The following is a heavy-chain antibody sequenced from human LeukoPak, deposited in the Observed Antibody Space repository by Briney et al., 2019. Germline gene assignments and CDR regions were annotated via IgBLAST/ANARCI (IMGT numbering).Heavy chain of an antibody. D-gene: IGHD3-10*01. V-gene: IGHV4-59*01. Sequence: SETLSLTCNVFGDSMNNYYWSWIRQPPGKGLEWIGNINDSGSTNSNPSLKSRATISVDMSRKHFFLDLSSVTAADTAVYYCARAVHYSGTSDQYTGGWYYFDFWGQGTLVTVSS. CDR2: INDSGST. CDR1: GDSMNNYY. J-gene: IGHJ4*02. CDR3: ARAVHYSGTSDQYTGGWYYFDF.